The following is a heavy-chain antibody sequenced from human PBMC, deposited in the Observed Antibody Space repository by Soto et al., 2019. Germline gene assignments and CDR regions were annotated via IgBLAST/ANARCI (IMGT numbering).Heavy chain of an antibody. CDR1: GGTFSSYA. D-gene: IGHD6-19*01. Sequence: QVQLVQSGAEVKKPGSSVKVSCKASGGTFSSYAISWVRQAPGQGLEWMGGIIPIFGTANYAQKFQGRVTIXXDXSXXTAYMQLSSLRSEDTAVYYCARDMYSSGWNDHFAYWGQGTLVTVSS. CDR2: IIPIFGTA. V-gene: IGHV1-69*12. CDR3: ARDMYSSGWNDHFAY. J-gene: IGHJ4*02.